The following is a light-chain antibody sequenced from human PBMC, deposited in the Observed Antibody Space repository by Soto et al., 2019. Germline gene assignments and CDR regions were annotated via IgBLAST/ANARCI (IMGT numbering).Light chain of an antibody. CDR2: DAS. J-gene: IGKJ1*01. CDR1: QSISSW. V-gene: IGKV1-5*01. Sequence: DIQMTQSPSTLSASVGDRVTITCRASQSISSWLAWYQQKPGKAPKLLIYDASSLESGVPSRFSGSGSGTEFPLTISSLQPDDFATYYCQHYNSPVTFGQGTKVEIK. CDR3: QHYNSPVT.